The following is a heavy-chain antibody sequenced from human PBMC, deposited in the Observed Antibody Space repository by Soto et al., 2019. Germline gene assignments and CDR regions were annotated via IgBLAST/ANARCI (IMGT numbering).Heavy chain of an antibody. J-gene: IGHJ6*02. CDR3: AKGASRGMDV. V-gene: IGHV3-30*18. CDR1: GFTFSSYG. Sequence: QVQLVESGGGVVQPGRSLRLSCAASGFTFSSYGMHWVRQAPGKGLEWVAVISYDGSNKYYADSVKGRFTISRDNSKNTLYLQMNSLRAGDTAVYYCAKGASRGMDVWGQGTTVTVSS. CDR2: ISYDGSNK.